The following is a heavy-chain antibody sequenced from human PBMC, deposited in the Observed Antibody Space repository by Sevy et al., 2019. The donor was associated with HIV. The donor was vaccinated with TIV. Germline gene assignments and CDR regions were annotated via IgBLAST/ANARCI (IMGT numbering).Heavy chain of an antibody. V-gene: IGHV4-4*07. CDR1: GGSISSYY. CDR2: IYTSGST. D-gene: IGHD3-22*01. J-gene: IGHJ6*02. CDR3: ASVISAPYYYYGMHV. Sequence: SETLSLTCTVSGGSISSYYWSWIRQPAGKGLEWIGRIYTSGSTNYNPSLKSRVTMSVDTSKNQFSLKLSSVTAADTAVYYCASVISAPYYYYGMHVWGQGTTVTVSS.